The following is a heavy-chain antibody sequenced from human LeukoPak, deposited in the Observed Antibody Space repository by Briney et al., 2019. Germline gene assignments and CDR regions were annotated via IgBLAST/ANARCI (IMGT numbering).Heavy chain of an antibody. V-gene: IGHV3-30*18. CDR2: ISYDGSNK. Sequence: PGGSLRLSCAASGFTFSSYGMHWVRQAPGKGLEWVAVISYDGSNKYYADSVKGRFTISRDNSKNTLYLQMNSLRAEDTAAYYCAKDLPEGGYGDYEWYFDYWGQGTLVTVSS. CDR3: AKDLPEGGYGDYEWYFDY. J-gene: IGHJ4*02. D-gene: IGHD4-17*01. CDR1: GFTFSSYG.